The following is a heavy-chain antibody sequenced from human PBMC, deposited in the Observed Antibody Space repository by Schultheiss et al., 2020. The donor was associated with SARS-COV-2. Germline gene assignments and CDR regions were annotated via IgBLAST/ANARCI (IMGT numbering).Heavy chain of an antibody. CDR3: AGGGYDFWSGLPSYYYYYGMDV. J-gene: IGHJ6*02. D-gene: IGHD3-3*01. V-gene: IGHV3-30*03. Sequence: GESLKISCAASGFTFSSYGMHWVRQAPGKGLEWVAVISYDGSNKYYADSVKGRFTISRDNSKNTLYLQMNSLRAKDTAVYYCAGGGYDFWSGLPSYYYYYGMDVWGQGTTVTVSS. CDR1: GFTFSSYG. CDR2: ISYDGSNK.